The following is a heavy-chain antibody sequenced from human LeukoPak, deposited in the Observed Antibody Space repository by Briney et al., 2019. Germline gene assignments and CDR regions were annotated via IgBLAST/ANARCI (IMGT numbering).Heavy chain of an antibody. Sequence: GASVKVSCKASGHTFTSYGISWVRQAPGQGLEWMGWISAYNGNTNYAQKLQGRVTMTTDTSTSTAYMELRSLRSDDTAVYYCARGHYSSSWSRNYYYMDVWGKGTTVTVSS. CDR3: ARGHYSSSWSRNYYYMDV. D-gene: IGHD6-13*01. CDR1: GHTFTSYG. J-gene: IGHJ6*03. CDR2: ISAYNGNT. V-gene: IGHV1-18*01.